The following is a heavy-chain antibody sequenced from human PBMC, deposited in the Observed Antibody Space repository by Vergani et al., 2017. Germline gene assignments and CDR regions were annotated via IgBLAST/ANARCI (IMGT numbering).Heavy chain of an antibody. CDR3: ARLSYDTTPYLQGGYDC. V-gene: IGHV3-74*02. Sequence: VQLVESGGGVVQPGTSLRLSCTASGFTFSNYWMQWVRQAPGKGLMWVSRINSDGDSTSYADSVKGRFTISRDNAKNTLYLQMDSLRAEDTAVYYCARLSYDTTPYLQGGYDCWGQGTLVSVSS. CDR2: INSDGDST. CDR1: GFTFSNYW. D-gene: IGHD3-22*01. J-gene: IGHJ4*02.